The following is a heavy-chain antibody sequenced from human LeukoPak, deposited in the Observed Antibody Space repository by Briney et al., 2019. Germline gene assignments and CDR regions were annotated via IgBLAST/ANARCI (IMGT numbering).Heavy chain of an antibody. D-gene: IGHD4-17*01. V-gene: IGHV4-31*03. CDR3: ARVPEMTTGEDY. CDR2: IYYSGST. J-gene: IGHJ4*02. CDR1: GGSISSGGYY. Sequence: PSQTLSLTCTVSGGSISSGGYYWSWNRQHPGKGLEWIGYIYYSGSTYYNPSLKSRVTISVDTSKNQFSLKLSSVTAADTAVYYCARVPEMTTGEDYWGQGTLVTVSS.